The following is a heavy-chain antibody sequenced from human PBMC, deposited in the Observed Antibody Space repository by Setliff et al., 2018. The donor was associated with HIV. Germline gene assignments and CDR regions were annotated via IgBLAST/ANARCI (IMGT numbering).Heavy chain of an antibody. Sequence: SGGSLRLSCAASGFAFDNYWMDWVRQAPGQGLEWVSGVHREGDTHYADSVRGRFTVSRDSSKNTVYLQMTSLRAEDRAVYYCARGGEYFDYWGQGTLVTVSS. CDR2: VHREGDT. CDR3: ARGGEYFDY. CDR1: GFAFDNYW. J-gene: IGHJ4*02. D-gene: IGHD3-16*01. V-gene: IGHV3-53*01.